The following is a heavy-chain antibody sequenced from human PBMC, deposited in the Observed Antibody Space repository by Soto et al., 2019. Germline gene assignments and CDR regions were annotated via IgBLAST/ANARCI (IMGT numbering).Heavy chain of an antibody. CDR3: ARDPLAARRSGDWFDP. D-gene: IGHD6-6*01. Sequence: QVQLVQSGAEVKKPGSSVKVSCKASGGTFSSYAISWVEQAPGQGLEWMGGIIPIFGTANYAQKFQGRVTITADESTSTAYMELSSLRSEDTAVYYCARDPLAARRSGDWFDPWGQGTLVTVSS. CDR2: IIPIFGTA. J-gene: IGHJ5*02. CDR1: GGTFSSYA. V-gene: IGHV1-69*01.